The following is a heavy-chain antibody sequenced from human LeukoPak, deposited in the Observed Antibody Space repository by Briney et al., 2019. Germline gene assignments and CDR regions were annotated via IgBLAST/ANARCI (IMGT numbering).Heavy chain of an antibody. Sequence: SSETLSLTCTVSNGSISSYHWSWVRQPPGKGLEWIGYILTSGTTNYNPSLKSRLTISVDTSKNQFTLKLSSVTAADTAVYYCARLRVSGSYLYYFDYWGQETLVTVSS. CDR2: ILTSGTT. D-gene: IGHD1-26*01. CDR1: NGSISSYH. V-gene: IGHV4-4*09. J-gene: IGHJ4*02. CDR3: ARLRVSGSYLYYFDY.